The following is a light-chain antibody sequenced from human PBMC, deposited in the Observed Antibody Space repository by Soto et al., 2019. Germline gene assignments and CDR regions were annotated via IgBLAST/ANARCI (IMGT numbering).Light chain of an antibody. CDR2: DVR. V-gene: IGLV2-14*01. J-gene: IGLJ2*01. Sequence: QSVLTQPASVSGSPGQSITISCTGTSSDVGGYNYVSWYQQHPGKAPKLMIYDVRNRPSGVSNRFSGSKSGNTASLTISGLQAEDEADYYCSSYTSNSTLVFGGGTQLTVL. CDR3: SSYTSNSTLV. CDR1: SSDVGGYNY.